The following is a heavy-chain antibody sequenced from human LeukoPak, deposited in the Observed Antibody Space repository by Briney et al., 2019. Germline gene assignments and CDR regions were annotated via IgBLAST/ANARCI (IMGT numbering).Heavy chain of an antibody. CDR3: ARDWGVRGFDY. J-gene: IGHJ4*02. V-gene: IGHV1-69*06. CDR2: IIPIFGTA. Sequence: AASVKVSCKASGGTFSSYAISWVRQAPGQGLEWMGGIIPIFGTANYAQKFQGRVTITADKSTSTAYMELSSLRSEDTAVYYCARDWGVRGFDYWGQGTLVTVSS. CDR1: GGTFSSYA. D-gene: IGHD3-16*01.